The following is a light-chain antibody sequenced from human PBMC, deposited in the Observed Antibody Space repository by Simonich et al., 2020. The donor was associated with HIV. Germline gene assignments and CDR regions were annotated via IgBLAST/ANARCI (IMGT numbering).Light chain of an antibody. CDR3: QQYNSYSQM. CDR2: KAS. V-gene: IGKV1-5*03. J-gene: IGKJ1*01. Sequence: DIQMTQSPSTLSASVGDRVTITCRASQSISSGLAWYQQKPGKAPKLLIYKASSLQSGVPSRFSGSVSGTEFTLTISSLQPDDFATYYCQQYNSYSQMFGQGTKVEIK. CDR1: QSISSG.